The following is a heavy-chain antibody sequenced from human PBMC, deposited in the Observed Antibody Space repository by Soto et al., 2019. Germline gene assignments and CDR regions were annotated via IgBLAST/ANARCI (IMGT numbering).Heavy chain of an antibody. CDR3: AKAVSSRRWFDP. Sequence: QVQLQESGPGLVKPSETLSLTCAVSGASIRSYHWSWIRQPAGKGLEWIGRMQHTGNTNYNPSLKSRVTMSVDTSKNQISLKMTSVTDEETAVYFCAKAVSSRRWFDPWGQGILVIVSS. J-gene: IGHJ5*02. D-gene: IGHD3-16*01. CDR1: GASIRSYH. CDR2: MQHTGNT. V-gene: IGHV4-4*07.